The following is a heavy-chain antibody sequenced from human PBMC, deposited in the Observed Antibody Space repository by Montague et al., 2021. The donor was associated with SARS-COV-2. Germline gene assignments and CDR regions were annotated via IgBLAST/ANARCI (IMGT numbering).Heavy chain of an antibody. CDR1: GDSISSFY. D-gene: IGHD2-15*01. CDR2: IYASGGT. V-gene: IGHV4-4*07. Sequence: SETLSLTCTVSGDSISSFYWNWIRQPARKGLEWIGRIYASGGTNYNPSLKSRVTMSVDTSKNQFSLKLNSVTAADTAVYYCGRGVVAATPVVDYWGRGTLVTVSS. J-gene: IGHJ4*02. CDR3: GRGVVAATPVVDY.